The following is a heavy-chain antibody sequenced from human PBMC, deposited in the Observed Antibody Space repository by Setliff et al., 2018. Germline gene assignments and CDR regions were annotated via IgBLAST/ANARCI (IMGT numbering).Heavy chain of an antibody. Sequence: GESLKISCQGSGYTFTNYWIGWVRQMPGKGLEWMGILKPGDSDTRHSPSFQGHVTISADKSITTAYLQWSSLKASDTAMYYCARSAWGSSGYYPYYFDYWGQGTLVTVSS. CDR1: GYTFTNYW. CDR3: ARSAWGSSGYYPYYFDY. V-gene: IGHV5-51*01. D-gene: IGHD3-22*01. CDR2: LKPGDSDT. J-gene: IGHJ4*02.